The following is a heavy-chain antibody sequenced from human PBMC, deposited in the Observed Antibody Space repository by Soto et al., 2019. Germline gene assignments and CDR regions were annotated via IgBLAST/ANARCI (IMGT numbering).Heavy chain of an antibody. CDR2: IWYDGSNK. D-gene: IGHD2-2*01. Sequence: QPGGSLRLSCAASGFTFSSYGMHWVRQAPGKGLEWVAVIWYDGSNKYYADSVKGRFTISRDNSKNTLYLQMNSLRAEDTAVYYCARDAEDIVVVPAAILAYGMDVWGQGTTVTVSS. V-gene: IGHV3-33*01. CDR1: GFTFSSYG. J-gene: IGHJ6*02. CDR3: ARDAEDIVVVPAAILAYGMDV.